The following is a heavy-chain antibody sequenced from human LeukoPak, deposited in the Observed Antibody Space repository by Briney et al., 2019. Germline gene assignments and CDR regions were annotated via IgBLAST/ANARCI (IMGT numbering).Heavy chain of an antibody. D-gene: IGHD6-13*01. CDR1: GFTFSSYW. CDR3: ARADQGIAAARKWGDWFDP. V-gene: IGHV3-7*01. J-gene: IGHJ5*02. Sequence: GGSLRLSCAASGFTFSSYWMSWVRQAPGKGLEWVANIKQDGSEKYYVDSVKGRFTISRDNAKNSLYLQMNSLRAEDTAVYYCARADQGIAAARKWGDWFDPWGQGTLVTVSS. CDR2: IKQDGSEK.